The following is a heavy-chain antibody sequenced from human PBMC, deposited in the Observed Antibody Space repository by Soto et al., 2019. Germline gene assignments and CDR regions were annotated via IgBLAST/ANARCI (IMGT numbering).Heavy chain of an antibody. CDR3: AREPTYYDFRSTKTGAFDI. Sequence: ASVKVSCKASGYTFTSYGISWVRQAPGQGLEWMGWISAYNGNTNYAQKLQGRVTMTTDTSTSTAYMELRSLRSDDTAVYYCAREPTYYDFRSTKTGAFDIWGQGTMVTVSS. J-gene: IGHJ3*02. V-gene: IGHV1-18*01. CDR1: GYTFTSYG. D-gene: IGHD3-3*01. CDR2: ISAYNGNT.